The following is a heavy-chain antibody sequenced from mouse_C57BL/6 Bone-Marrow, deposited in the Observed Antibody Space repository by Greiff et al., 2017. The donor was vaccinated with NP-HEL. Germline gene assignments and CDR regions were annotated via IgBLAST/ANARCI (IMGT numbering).Heavy chain of an antibody. Sequence: QVQLQQPGAELVRPGSSVKLSCKASGYTFTSYWMDWVKQRPGQGLECIGNIYPSDSETHYNQKFKDKATLTVDTSSSPAYMQLSSLTSEDSAVYYCASGLLVDYWGQGTTLTVSS. D-gene: IGHD2-3*01. CDR3: ASGLLVDY. CDR2: IYPSDSET. J-gene: IGHJ2*01. CDR1: GYTFTSYW. V-gene: IGHV1-61*01.